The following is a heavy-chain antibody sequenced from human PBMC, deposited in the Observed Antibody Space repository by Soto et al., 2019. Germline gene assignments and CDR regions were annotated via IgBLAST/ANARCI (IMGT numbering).Heavy chain of an antibody. CDR3: ARDRGRGYSHGDAKDFDY. Sequence: ASVKVSCKASGGTFSTYAIIWVRQAPGQGLEWMGGIIPIFGTANYAQKFQGRVTITADESTSTAYMELSSLRSEDTAVYYCARDRGRGYSHGDAKDFDYWGQGTLVTVS. J-gene: IGHJ4*02. V-gene: IGHV1-69*13. CDR2: IIPIFGTA. D-gene: IGHD5-18*01. CDR1: GGTFSTYA.